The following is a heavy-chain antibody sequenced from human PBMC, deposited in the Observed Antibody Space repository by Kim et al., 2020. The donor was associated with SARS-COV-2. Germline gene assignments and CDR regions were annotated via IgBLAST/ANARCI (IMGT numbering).Heavy chain of an antibody. Sequence: SETLSLTCTVSGGSISSYYWSWIRQPPGKGLEWIGYIYYSGSTNYNPSLKSRVTISVDTSKNQFSLKLSSVTAADTAVYYCARVRGYSYGWTYFDYWGQGTLVTVSS. CDR1: GGSISSYY. J-gene: IGHJ4*02. CDR2: IYYSGST. V-gene: IGHV4-59*13. CDR3: ARVRGYSYGWTYFDY. D-gene: IGHD5-18*01.